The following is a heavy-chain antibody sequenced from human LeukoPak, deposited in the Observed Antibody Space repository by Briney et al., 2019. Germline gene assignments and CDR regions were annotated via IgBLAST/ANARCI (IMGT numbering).Heavy chain of an antibody. J-gene: IGHJ3*02. CDR1: GYTFNRYG. CDR3: AKDRVGAPPGDWEYLGASNCFDI. V-gene: IGHV1-18*01. CDR2: IGTYNGNT. D-gene: IGHD3-16*01. Sequence: GASVKVSCKASGYTFNRYGVNWVRQAPGQGLEWMGWIGTYNGNTNLAQNFKGRVTMTTDTATSTAYMELKSLRLDDTAVYYCAKDRVGAPPGDWEYLGASNCFDIWGQGTMVSVSS.